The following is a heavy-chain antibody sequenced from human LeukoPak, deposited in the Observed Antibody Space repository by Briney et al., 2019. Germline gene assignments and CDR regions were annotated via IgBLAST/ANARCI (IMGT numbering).Heavy chain of an antibody. CDR1: GGSFSGYY. J-gene: IGHJ3*02. CDR2: INHSGST. V-gene: IGHV4-34*01. D-gene: IGHD2-21*02. CDR3: ARRCGGDWCAFDT. Sequence: PSETLSLTCAVYGGSFSGYYWSWIRQPPGKGLEWIGEINHSGSTNYNPSLKSRVTISVDTSKNQFSLKLSSVTAADTAVYYCARRCGGDWCAFDTWGQGTMVTVSS.